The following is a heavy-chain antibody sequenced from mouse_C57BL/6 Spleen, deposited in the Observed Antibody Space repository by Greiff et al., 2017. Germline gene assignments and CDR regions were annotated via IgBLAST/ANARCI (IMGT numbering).Heavy chain of an antibody. Sequence: QVQLKEPGAELVRPGTSVKLSCKASGYTFTSYWMHWVKQRPGQGLEWIGVIDPSDSYTNYNQKFKGKATLPVDTSSSTAYMQLSSLTSEDAAVYDCARPYYYDSSYCYFEVWGTGTTVTVSS. D-gene: IGHD1-1*01. J-gene: IGHJ1*03. CDR2: IDPSDSYT. CDR3: ARPYYYDSSYCYFEV. CDR1: GYTFTSYW. V-gene: IGHV1-59*01.